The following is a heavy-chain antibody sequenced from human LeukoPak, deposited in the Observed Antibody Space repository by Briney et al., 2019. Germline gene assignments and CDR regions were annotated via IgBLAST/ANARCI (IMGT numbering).Heavy chain of an antibody. D-gene: IGHD3-22*01. CDR2: MNPSSGGT. Sequence: ASVKVSCKNSGYIFSGYYMHWVRLTPGHGLEGMGCMNPSSGGTNYTQKLQGRVTTNRDTSISTAYMELSRLRSDDTAVYYCARGARMYYYDSSGYNDYWGQGTLVTVSS. CDR1: GYIFSGYY. V-gene: IGHV1-2*02. J-gene: IGHJ4*02. CDR3: ARGARMYYYDSSGYNDY.